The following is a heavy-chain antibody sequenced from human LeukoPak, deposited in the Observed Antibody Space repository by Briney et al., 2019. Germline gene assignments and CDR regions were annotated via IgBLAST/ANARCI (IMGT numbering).Heavy chain of an antibody. Sequence: SVXXXCXASGYTFTSYYMHWVRQAPGQGXXXXXIIXPSGGSTSYAQKFQGRVTMTRDTSTSTVYMELSSLRSEDTAVYYCARDFRPHYYDSSGYTGEYFQHWGQGTLVTVSS. CDR1: GYTFTSYY. J-gene: IGHJ1*01. D-gene: IGHD3-22*01. CDR3: ARDFRPHYYDSSGYTGEYFQH. CDR2: IXPSGGST. V-gene: IGHV1-46*01.